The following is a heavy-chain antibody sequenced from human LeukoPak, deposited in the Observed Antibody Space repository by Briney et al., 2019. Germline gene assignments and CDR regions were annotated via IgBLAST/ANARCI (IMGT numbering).Heavy chain of an antibody. V-gene: IGHV4-4*02. CDR3: VRGLSSSDSY. CDR2: ISHSGRT. D-gene: IGHD6-19*01. J-gene: IGHJ4*02. CDR1: GGSLTINSW. Sequence: PSGTLSLTCDVSGGSLTINSWWSWVRQPPGKGLEWIGEISHSGRTNYNPSLKSRVTMSVDKSKDQLSLALSAVTAADTAVYYCVRGLSSSDSYWGQGHLVIVSS.